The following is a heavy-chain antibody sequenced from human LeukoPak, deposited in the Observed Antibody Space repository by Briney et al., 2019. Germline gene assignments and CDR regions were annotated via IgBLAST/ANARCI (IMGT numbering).Heavy chain of an antibody. Sequence: SETLSLTCAVSGGSFSGYYWSWIRQPPGKGLEWIGEISHSGSTNYSPSLKSRVTISVDTSKNQFSLNLSSVTAADTAVYYCARRNERRAPGAFDIWGQGTMVTVSS. CDR1: GGSFSGYY. V-gene: IGHV4-34*01. J-gene: IGHJ3*02. CDR3: ARRNERRAPGAFDI. D-gene: IGHD1-1*01. CDR2: ISHSGST.